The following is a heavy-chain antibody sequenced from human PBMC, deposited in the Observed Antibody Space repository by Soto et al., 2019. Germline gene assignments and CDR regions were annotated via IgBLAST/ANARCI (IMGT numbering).Heavy chain of an antibody. CDR2: IGTAGDT. CDR3: ARGNYCGGDCYSTPHYYYYGMDV. CDR1: GFTFSSYD. D-gene: IGHD2-21*02. J-gene: IGHJ6*02. V-gene: IGHV3-13*04. Sequence: GGSLRLSCAASGFTFSSYDMHWVRQVTGKGLEWVSVIGTAGDTYYPGSVKGRFTISRENAKNSLYLQMNSLRAGDTAVYYCARGNYCGGDCYSTPHYYYYGMDVWGQGTTVTVSS.